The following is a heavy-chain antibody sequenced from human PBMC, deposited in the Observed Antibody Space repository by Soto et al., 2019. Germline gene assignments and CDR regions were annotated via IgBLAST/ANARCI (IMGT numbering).Heavy chain of an antibody. CDR2: IYYSGST. Sequence: SETLSLTCTVSGSSISSSSYYWGWIRQPPGKGLEWIGSIYYSGSTYYNPSLKSRVTISVDTSKNQFSLKLSSVTAADTAVYYCARHGYYDILTGYYSAFDIWGQGTMVTVSS. J-gene: IGHJ3*02. D-gene: IGHD3-9*01. CDR1: GSSISSSSYY. CDR3: ARHGYYDILTGYYSAFDI. V-gene: IGHV4-39*01.